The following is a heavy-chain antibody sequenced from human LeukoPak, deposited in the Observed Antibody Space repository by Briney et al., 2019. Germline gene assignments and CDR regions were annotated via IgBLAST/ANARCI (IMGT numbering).Heavy chain of an antibody. J-gene: IGHJ6*03. CDR1: GFTFSSYS. Sequence: GGSLRLSCAASGFTFSSYSMNWVRQAPGKGLEWLSSISSSSSYIYYADSVKGRFTISRDNAKNSLYLQMNSLRAEDTAVYYCARDQGSGSYNYYYYMDVWGKGTTVTVSS. D-gene: IGHD3-10*01. CDR2: ISSSSSYI. CDR3: ARDQGSGSYNYYYYMDV. V-gene: IGHV3-21*01.